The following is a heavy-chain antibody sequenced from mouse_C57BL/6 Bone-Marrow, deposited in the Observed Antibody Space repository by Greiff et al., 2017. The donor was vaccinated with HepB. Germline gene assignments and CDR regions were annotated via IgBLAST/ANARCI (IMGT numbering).Heavy chain of an antibody. CDR3: TTDSSGP. D-gene: IGHD3-2*02. J-gene: IGHJ2*01. CDR2: IDPENGDT. Sequence: VQLQQSGAELVRPGSSVKMSCKTSGYTFTSYGINWVKQRPEQGLEWIGWIDPENGDTEYASKFQGKATITADTSSNTAYLQLSSLTSEDTAVYYCTTDSSGPGGQGTTLTVSS. V-gene: IGHV14-4*01. CDR1: GYTFTSYG.